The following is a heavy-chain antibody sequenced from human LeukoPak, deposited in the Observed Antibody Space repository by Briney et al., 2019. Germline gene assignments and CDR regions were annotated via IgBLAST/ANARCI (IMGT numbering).Heavy chain of an antibody. V-gene: IGHV3-7*04. CDR1: GFTFSSYY. CDR3: VRGTFSGSY. CDR2: IKQDGSEK. Sequence: QSGGSLRLSCAASGFTFSSYYMNWVRQAPGKGLEWVAKIKQDGSEKYYVDSVKGRFIISRDNAKNSLSLQMNSLSAEDTAVYYCVRGTFSGSYWGQGTLVTVSS. D-gene: IGHD1-26*01. J-gene: IGHJ4*02.